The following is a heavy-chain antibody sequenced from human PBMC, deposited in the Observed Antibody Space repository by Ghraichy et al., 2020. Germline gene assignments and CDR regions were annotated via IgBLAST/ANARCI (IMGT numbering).Heavy chain of an antibody. Sequence: GGSLTLSCAASGFTFSSFAMSWVRQAPGKGLEWVSATIDTGANTFYADSVKGRFTISRDNSKNTLYLQMNSLRGEDTAVYYCAKMAGHPHYDYYMDVWGKGAAVTVSS. J-gene: IGHJ6*03. D-gene: IGHD6-19*01. CDR2: TIDTGANT. V-gene: IGHV3-23*01. CDR3: AKMAGHPHYDYYMDV. CDR1: GFTFSSFA.